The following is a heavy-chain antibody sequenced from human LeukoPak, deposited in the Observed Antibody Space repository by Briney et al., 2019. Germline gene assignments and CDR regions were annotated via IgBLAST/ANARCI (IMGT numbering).Heavy chain of an antibody. D-gene: IGHD3-9*01. CDR1: GFTFSSYS. Sequence: GGSLRLSCAASGFTFSSYSMNWVRQAPGKGLEWVSSISSSSSYIYYADSVKGRFTISRDNAKNSLYLQMNSLRAEDTAVYYCARDPPLRYFDWLSDYWGQGTLVTVSS. CDR3: ARDPPLRYFDWLSDY. CDR2: ISSSSSYI. V-gene: IGHV3-21*01. J-gene: IGHJ4*02.